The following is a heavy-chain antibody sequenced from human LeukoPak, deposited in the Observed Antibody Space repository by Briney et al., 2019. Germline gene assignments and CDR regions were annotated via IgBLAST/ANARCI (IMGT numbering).Heavy chain of an antibody. D-gene: IGHD5-18*01. CDR1: GFTFSSYS. Sequence: GGSLRLSCAASGFTFSSYSMNWVRQAPGKGLEWVSYISSGSSTIHYADSVKGRFTISRDNAKSSLFLQMNSLRAEDTAVYYCAGIPLSTTMVDYWGQGTLVTVS. CDR2: ISSGSSTI. CDR3: AGIPLSTTMVDY. J-gene: IGHJ4*02. V-gene: IGHV3-48*01.